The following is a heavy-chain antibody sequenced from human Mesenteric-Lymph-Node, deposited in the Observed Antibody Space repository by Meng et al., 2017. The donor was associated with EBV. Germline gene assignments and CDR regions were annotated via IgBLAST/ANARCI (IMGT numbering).Heavy chain of an antibody. CDR3: ARGVQVAWRFDP. Sequence: QVQLRQWGAGLLKPSETLSLTCKVSGGSFSNYYWSWIRQTPGKGLEWIGEINHSGSANYNPSLKSRVTISIDTSKNQFSLRLNSVTAADTAVYYCARGVQVAWRFDPWGQGTLVTVSS. V-gene: IGHV4-34*02. J-gene: IGHJ5*02. CDR2: INHSGSA. CDR1: GGSFSNYY. D-gene: IGHD2-15*01.